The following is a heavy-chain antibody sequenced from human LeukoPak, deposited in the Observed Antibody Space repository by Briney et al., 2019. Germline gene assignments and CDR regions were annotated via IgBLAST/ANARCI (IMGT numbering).Heavy chain of an antibody. CDR3: ARDQEGFDY. V-gene: IGHV1-46*01. Sequence: ASVKVSCKASGYTFTSNYIHWVRQAPGQGLEWMGMIYPRDGSTSYAQRFQGRVTVTRDTSTSTVHMELSGLRSEDTAVYYCARDQEGFDYWGQGTLVTVSS. CDR1: GYTFTSNY. J-gene: IGHJ4*02. CDR2: IYPRDGST.